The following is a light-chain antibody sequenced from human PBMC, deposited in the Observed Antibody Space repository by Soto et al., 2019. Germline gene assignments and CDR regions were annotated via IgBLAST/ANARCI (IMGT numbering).Light chain of an antibody. CDR2: ANH. Sequence: QSVLTQPPSASGTPGQTVAISCSGSTSNIGGNTVNWYHQVPGAAPKLVMFANHERPSGVPDRFSGSKSGTSASLAISGLQSEDEADYYCATWDDGLNGPVFGGGTKLTVL. V-gene: IGLV1-44*01. CDR3: ATWDDGLNGPV. CDR1: TSNIGGNT. J-gene: IGLJ3*02.